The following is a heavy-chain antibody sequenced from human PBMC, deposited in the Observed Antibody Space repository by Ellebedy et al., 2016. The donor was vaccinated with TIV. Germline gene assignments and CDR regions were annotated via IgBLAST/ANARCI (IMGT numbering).Heavy chain of an antibody. CDR3: AKDRTSGDGYWVFDN. CDR1: GFTFSSYA. V-gene: IGHV3-23*01. Sequence: GESLKISCAASGFTFSSYAMSWVRQAPGKGLAWVSGIVGSRSQKYADSVKGRFTISRDNSKRTVDLQMNSLRAEDTAIYFCAKDRTSGDGYWVFDNWGQGTLVSVSS. D-gene: IGHD5-18*01. J-gene: IGHJ4*02. CDR2: IVGSRS.